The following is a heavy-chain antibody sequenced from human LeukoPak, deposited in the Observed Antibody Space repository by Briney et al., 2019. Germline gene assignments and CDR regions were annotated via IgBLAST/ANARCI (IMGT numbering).Heavy chain of an antibody. CDR1: GFTFSSYW. D-gene: IGHD2-15*01. CDR2: IKQDGSEK. J-gene: IGHJ5*02. CDR3: ARDRGYCSGGSCYNWFDP. V-gene: IGHV3-7*01. Sequence: GGSLRLSCAAPGFTFSSYWMSWVRQAPGKGLEWVANIKQDGSEKYYVDSVKGRFTISRDNAKNSLYLQMNSLRAEDTAVYYCARDRGYCSGGSCYNWFDPWGQGTLVTVSS.